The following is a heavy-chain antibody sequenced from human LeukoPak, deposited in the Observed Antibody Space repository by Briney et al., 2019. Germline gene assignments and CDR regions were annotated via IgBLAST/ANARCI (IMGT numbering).Heavy chain of an antibody. V-gene: IGHV1-18*01. CDR3: ARAGSGSGWYFDY. J-gene: IGHJ4*02. CDR2: ISPYNGDT. D-gene: IGHD6-19*01. CDR1: DYDFTSVG. Sequence: ASVKVSCKASDYDFTSVGITWVRQAPRQGLEWMGWISPYNGDTRYVQKLQGRVTMTTDTSTSTAYMELRSLRFDDTAVYYCARAGSGSGWYFDYWGQGTLVTVSS.